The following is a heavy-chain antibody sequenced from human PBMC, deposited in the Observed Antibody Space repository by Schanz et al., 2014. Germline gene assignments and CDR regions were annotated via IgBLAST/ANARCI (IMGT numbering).Heavy chain of an antibody. CDR3: AKGQLLSYYFDY. J-gene: IGHJ4*02. CDR2: ISGSGGDT. D-gene: IGHD2-21*01. CDR1: GFTFTDYY. V-gene: IGHV3-23*04. Sequence: VQLVESGGGLVKPGGSLRLSCAASGFTFTDYYISWVRQPPGKGLEWVPAISGSGGDTYYEDSVKGRFSISRDNSKNTLYLQMNSLRAEDTAVYYCAKGQLLSYYFDYWGQGTLVTVSS.